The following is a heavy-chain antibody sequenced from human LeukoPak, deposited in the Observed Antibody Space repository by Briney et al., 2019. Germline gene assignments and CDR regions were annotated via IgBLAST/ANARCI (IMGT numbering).Heavy chain of an antibody. V-gene: IGHV3-33*08. Sequence: GGSLRLSCAVSGFSVTNNYMSWVRQAPGKGLEWVAVIWYDGSNKYYADSVKGRFTISRDNSKNTLYLQMNSLRAEDTAVYYCATGDTAMAYFDYWGQGTLVTVSS. CDR3: ATGDTAMAYFDY. CDR2: IWYDGSNK. CDR1: GFSVTNNY. D-gene: IGHD5-18*01. J-gene: IGHJ4*02.